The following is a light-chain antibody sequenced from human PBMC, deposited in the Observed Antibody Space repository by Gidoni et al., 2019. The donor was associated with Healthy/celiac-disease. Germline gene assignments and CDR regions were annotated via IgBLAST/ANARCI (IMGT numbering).Light chain of an antibody. V-gene: IGKV3-15*01. CDR3: QQYNNWPPYT. Sequence: ELVLTQSPAPLSVSPGERATLSCRASQSVSSNLAWYQQKPGQAPRLLIYGASTRASGIPARFSGSGSGTEFTLTISSLQSEDFAVYYCQQYNNWPPYTFGQXTKLEIK. J-gene: IGKJ2*01. CDR2: GAS. CDR1: QSVSSN.